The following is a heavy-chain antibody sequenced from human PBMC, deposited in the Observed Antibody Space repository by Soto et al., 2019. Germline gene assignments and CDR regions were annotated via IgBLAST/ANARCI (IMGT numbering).Heavy chain of an antibody. CDR1: GGTFSSYA. CDR3: ARGKYCSGGSCYSDWFDP. Sequence: QVQLVQSGAEVKKPGSSVKVSCKASGGTFSSYAISWVRQAPGQGLEWMGGIIPIFGTANYAQKFQGRVTITADESTSTAYMELSSLRSEDTAVHYCARGKYCSGGSCYSDWFDPWGQGTLVTVSS. V-gene: IGHV1-69*01. D-gene: IGHD2-15*01. J-gene: IGHJ5*02. CDR2: IIPIFGTA.